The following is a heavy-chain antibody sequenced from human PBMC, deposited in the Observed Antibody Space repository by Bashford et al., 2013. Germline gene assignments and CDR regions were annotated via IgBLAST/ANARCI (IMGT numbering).Heavy chain of an antibody. CDR2: ISWDGGST. D-gene: IGHD5-12*01. V-gene: IGHV3-43*01. Sequence: GGSLRLSCAASGFTFDDYTMHWVRQAPGKGLEWVSLISWDGGSTYYADSVKGRFTISRDNAKNSLYLQMNSLRADDTAVYYCAGNNGFGTWFYYFDYWGQGTLVTVSS. CDR3: AGNNGFGTWFYYFDY. J-gene: IGHJ4*02. CDR1: GFTFDDYT.